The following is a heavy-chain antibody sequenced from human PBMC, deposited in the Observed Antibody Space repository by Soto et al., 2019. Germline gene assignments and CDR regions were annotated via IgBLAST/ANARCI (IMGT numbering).Heavy chain of an antibody. V-gene: IGHV4-39*01. D-gene: IGHD4-17*01. Sequence: QLQLQESGPGLVKPSETLSLTCTVSGGSISSNGYYWGWIRQPPGQGLEWIGSIYYSGSTYSNPSLKSRVTISVDTSKNQFSLKLSSVTAADTAVYYCATLYGDYGSYWGQGTLVTVSS. CDR3: ATLYGDYGSY. CDR1: GGSISSNGYY. CDR2: IYYSGST. J-gene: IGHJ4*02.